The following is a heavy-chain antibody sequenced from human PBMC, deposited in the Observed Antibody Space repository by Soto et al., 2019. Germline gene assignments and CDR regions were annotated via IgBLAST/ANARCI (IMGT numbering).Heavy chain of an antibody. CDR3: AGIVLVTAAPSAESLQH. D-gene: IGHD2-2*01. CDR1: GGSISSYY. CDR2: IYYSGST. J-gene: IGHJ1*01. V-gene: IGHV4-59*01. Sequence: QVQLQESGPGLVKPSETLSLTCTVSGGSISSYYWSWIRQPPGKGLEWIGDIYYSGSTNYNPSLTSRVPISVDTSKNQFSLKLSSVTAADTAVYYCAGIVLVTAAPSAESLQHWGQGPLVTVSS.